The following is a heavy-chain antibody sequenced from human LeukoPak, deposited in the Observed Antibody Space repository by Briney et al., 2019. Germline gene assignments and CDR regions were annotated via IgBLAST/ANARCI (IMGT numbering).Heavy chain of an antibody. CDR2: MYLSGTT. CDR3: ASRRPSLPPDC. Sequence: SGTLSLTCTVSGDSINSLDLWSWVRQPPGKGLEWIGEMYLSGTTHSNPSVKSRVTISIDKSKNQFFLKLSSVTAADTAVYYCASRRPSLPPDCWGQGALVTVSS. CDR1: GDSINSLDL. V-gene: IGHV4-4*02. J-gene: IGHJ4*02.